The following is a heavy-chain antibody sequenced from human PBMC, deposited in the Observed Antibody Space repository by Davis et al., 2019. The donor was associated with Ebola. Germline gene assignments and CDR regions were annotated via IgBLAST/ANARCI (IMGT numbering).Heavy chain of an antibody. V-gene: IGHV3-23*01. D-gene: IGHD1-26*01. Sequence: GESLKISCAASGFTFSSYAMRWVRQAPGKGLEWVSSISGSGGSTYSADSVKGRFTISRDNSQNTLYMQMNSLRAEDTAVYYCAKPPNNIVGAIYYFDYWGQGTLVTVSS. CDR2: ISGSGGST. CDR1: GFTFSSYA. J-gene: IGHJ4*02. CDR3: AKPPNNIVGAIYYFDY.